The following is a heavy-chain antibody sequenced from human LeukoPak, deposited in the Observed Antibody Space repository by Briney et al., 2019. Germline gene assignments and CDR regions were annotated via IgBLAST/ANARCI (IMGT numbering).Heavy chain of an antibody. CDR3: ARSWGDTSGHYRQLDH. D-gene: IGHD4-17*01. CDR2: INPPTSGDT. J-gene: IGHJ4*02. V-gene: IGHV1-2*02. Sequence: RQAPGQGLEWMAWINPPTSGDTNYARKFRGRVTLTKDPSISTAYMELSSLGSDDTAVYYCARSWGDTSGHYRQLDHWGQGTLVTVSS.